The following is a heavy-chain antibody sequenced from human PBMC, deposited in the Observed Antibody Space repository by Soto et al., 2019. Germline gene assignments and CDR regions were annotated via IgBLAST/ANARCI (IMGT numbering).Heavy chain of an antibody. V-gene: IGHV3-11*01. CDR3: ARGHGVTMVRGVITYYYYGMDV. D-gene: IGHD3-10*01. CDR2: ISSSGSTI. CDR1: GFTFSDYY. J-gene: IGHJ6*02. Sequence: GGSLRLSCAAPGFTFSDYYMSWIRQAPGKGLEWVSYISSSGSTIYYADSVKGRFTISRDNAKNSLYLQMNSLRAEDTAVYYCARGHGVTMVRGVITYYYYGMDVWGQGTTVTVSS.